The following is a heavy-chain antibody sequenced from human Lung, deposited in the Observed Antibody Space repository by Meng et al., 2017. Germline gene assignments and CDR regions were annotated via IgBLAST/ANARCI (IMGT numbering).Heavy chain of an antibody. CDR1: GFTFSSYA. V-gene: IGHV3-30*01. CDR2: ISYDGSNK. CDR3: ASGLDLFDY. D-gene: IGHD6-19*01. J-gene: IGHJ4*02. Sequence: VELEESGGGEVQPGRSLRHSCAASGFTFSSYAMHWVRQAPGKGLEWVAVISYDGSNKYYADSVKGRFTISRDNSKNTLYLQMNSLRAEDTAVYYCASGLDLFDYWGQGTLVTVSS.